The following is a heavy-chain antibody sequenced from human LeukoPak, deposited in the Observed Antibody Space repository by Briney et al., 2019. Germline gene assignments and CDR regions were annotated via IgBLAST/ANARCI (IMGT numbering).Heavy chain of an antibody. CDR3: ARDLVQLWSKDY. D-gene: IGHD5-18*01. CDR1: GFTFSDYY. V-gene: IGHV3-11*06. J-gene: IGHJ4*02. Sequence: GGSLRLSCAASGFTFSDYYMSWVRQAPGKGLEWLSYISGCSTYTTYADSVKGRFTISRDNAKNSLYLQMNSLRAEDTAVYYCARDLVQLWSKDYWGQGTLVTVSS. CDR2: ISGCSTYT.